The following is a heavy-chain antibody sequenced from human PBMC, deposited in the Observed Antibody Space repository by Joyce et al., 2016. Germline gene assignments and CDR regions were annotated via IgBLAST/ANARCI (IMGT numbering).Heavy chain of an antibody. Sequence: EVQLVQSGGGLVQPGGSLRLSCSGPGFIFRKYGKNWIRQAPGKGLGVVSYIGSSEDVKKGADSVGGRFTISRDNGKNSLYLQMNRLRVEDTAVYYCARDGRSSGGDYWGQGNLVTVSS. V-gene: IGHV3-48*01. J-gene: IGHJ4*02. D-gene: IGHD6-19*01. CDR3: ARDGRSSGGDY. CDR1: GFIFRKYG. CDR2: IGSSEDVK.